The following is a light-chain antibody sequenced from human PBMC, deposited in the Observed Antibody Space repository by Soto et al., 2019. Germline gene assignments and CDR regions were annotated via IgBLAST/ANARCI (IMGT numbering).Light chain of an antibody. CDR2: EVS. V-gene: IGLV2-8*01. CDR3: SSYAGSNGLV. Sequence: QSALTQPPSASGSPGQSVTISCTGTSSDVGGYNYVSWYQQHPGKAPKFMIYEVSKRPSGVPDRFSGSKSGNTASLTVSGLQAEDEDDYYCSSYAGSNGLVFGGGTKVTVL. CDR1: SSDVGGYNY. J-gene: IGLJ2*01.